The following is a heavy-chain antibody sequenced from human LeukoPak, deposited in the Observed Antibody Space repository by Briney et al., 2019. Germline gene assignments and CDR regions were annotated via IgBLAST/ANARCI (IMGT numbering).Heavy chain of an antibody. CDR2: ISSSSSYI. Sequence: GGSLRLSCAASGFTFSSYSMNWVRQAPGKGLEWVSSISSSSSYIYYADSVKGRFTISRDNAKNTLYLQMNSLRAEDTAVYYCAKEGDDSSGLYDYWGQGTLVTVSS. CDR1: GFTFSSYS. V-gene: IGHV3-21*04. J-gene: IGHJ4*02. CDR3: AKEGDDSSGLYDY. D-gene: IGHD3-22*01.